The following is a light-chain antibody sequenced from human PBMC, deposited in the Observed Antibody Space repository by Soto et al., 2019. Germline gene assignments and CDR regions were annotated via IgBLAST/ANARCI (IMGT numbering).Light chain of an antibody. J-gene: IGKJ1*01. CDR1: ESVSFY. Sequence: EVMLTQSPATLSLSPGERATLFCRASESVSFYLAWYQHKPGQAPRLLIYDASTRATGVPGRFSGSGSGTDFTLTISNLEPEDFAVYYCQQRNNWPPWPFGQGTKVEIK. CDR2: DAS. CDR3: QQRNNWPPWP. V-gene: IGKV3-11*01.